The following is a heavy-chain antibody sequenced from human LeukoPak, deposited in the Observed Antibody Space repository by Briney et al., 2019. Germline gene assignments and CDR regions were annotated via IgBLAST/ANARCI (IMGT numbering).Heavy chain of an antibody. V-gene: IGHV1-18*01. CDR1: GYTSTSYG. D-gene: IGHD3-16*02. CDR2: ISAYNGNT. J-gene: IGHJ4*02. Sequence: ASVKVSCKASGYTSTSYGISWVRQAPGQGLEWMGWISAYNGNTNYAQKLQGRVTMTTDTSTCTAYMELRSLKSDDTAVYYCARVSDSRWDYFDYWGQGTLVTVSS. CDR3: ARVSDSRWDYFDY.